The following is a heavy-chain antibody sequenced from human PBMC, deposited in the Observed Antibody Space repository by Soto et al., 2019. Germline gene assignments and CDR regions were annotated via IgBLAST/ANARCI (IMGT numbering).Heavy chain of an antibody. CDR1: GFTFSSYA. Sequence: PGGSLRLSCAASGFTFSSYAMSWVRQAPGKGLEWVSAISGSGGSTYYADSVKGRFTISRDNSKNTLYLQMNSLRAEDTAVYYCAKDLRPYSNYYYYGMDVWGQGTRVTVSS. V-gene: IGHV3-23*01. CDR2: ISGSGGST. D-gene: IGHD4-4*01. CDR3: AKDLRPYSNYYYYGMDV. J-gene: IGHJ6*02.